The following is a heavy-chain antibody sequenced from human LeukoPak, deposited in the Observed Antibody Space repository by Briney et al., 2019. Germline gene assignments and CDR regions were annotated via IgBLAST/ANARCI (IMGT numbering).Heavy chain of an antibody. CDR2: ISGAGHTT. CDR3: AKGGVVYSSPQDF. J-gene: IGHJ4*02. V-gene: IGHV3-23*01. Sequence: GGSLRLSCAASGFTFSTYAMHWVRQAPGKGLEWVSSISGAGHTTYYADSGKGRFTISRDDSKNILYLQMNSLRVEDTAFYYCAKGGVVYSSPQDFWGQGTLVTVSS. CDR1: GFTFSTYA. D-gene: IGHD6-19*01.